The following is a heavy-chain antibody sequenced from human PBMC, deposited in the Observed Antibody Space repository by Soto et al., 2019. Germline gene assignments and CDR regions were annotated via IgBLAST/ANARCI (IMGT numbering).Heavy chain of an antibody. CDR2: IYYSGST. D-gene: IGHD5-12*01. J-gene: IGHJ4*02. CDR3: ARRSGYSGYDYFY. V-gene: IGHV4-39*01. Sequence: SETLSLTCTVSGGSISSSSYYWGWIRQPPGKGLEWIGSIYYSGSTYYNPSLKSRVTISVDTSKNQFSLKLSSVTAADTAVYYCARRSGYSGYDYFYWGQGTLVTVSS. CDR1: GGSISSSSYY.